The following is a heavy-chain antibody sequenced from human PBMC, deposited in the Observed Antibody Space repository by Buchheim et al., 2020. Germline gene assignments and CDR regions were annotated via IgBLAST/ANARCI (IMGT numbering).Heavy chain of an antibody. CDR1: GYSFTNYW. CDR2: IYPGDSDT. Sequence: EVQLVQSGAEVKKPGESLKICCKVSGYSFTNYWIGWVRQMPGKGLEWMGIIYPGDSDTRYSPSFQGPVTIPAHKFNSTAFLQWSSLKASDTAMYYCARHPSEGNSGFDYWGQGT. CDR3: ARHPSEGNSGFDY. J-gene: IGHJ4*02. D-gene: IGHD4-23*01. V-gene: IGHV5-51*01.